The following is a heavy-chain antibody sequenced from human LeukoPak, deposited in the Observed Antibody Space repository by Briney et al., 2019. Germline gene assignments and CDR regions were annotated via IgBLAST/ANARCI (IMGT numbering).Heavy chain of an antibody. D-gene: IGHD1-1*01. CDR1: GGSFSGYY. CDR3: ARVDDPVKNFDY. CDR2: INHSGST. V-gene: IGHV4-34*01. J-gene: IGHJ4*02. Sequence: SETLSLTCAVYGGSFSGYYWSWIRQPPGKGLEWIGEINHSGSTNYNPSLKSRVTISVDTSKNQFSLKLSSVTAAGTAVYYCARVDDPVKNFDYWGQGTLVTVSS.